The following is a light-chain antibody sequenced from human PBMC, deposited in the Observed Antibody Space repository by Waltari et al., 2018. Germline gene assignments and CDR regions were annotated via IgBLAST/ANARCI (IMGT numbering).Light chain of an antibody. CDR3: NSRDSSANHVV. CDR1: SLRSYY. V-gene: IGLV3-19*01. CDR2: GKH. Sequence: SSDLTQDPAVSVALGQTVRITCQGDSLRSYYASWYQQKPGQAPVVVRYGKHNRPPRIPDRLSGSSSGNTASLTITGAQAEDEADYYCNSRDSSANHVVFGGGTKLTVL. J-gene: IGLJ2*01.